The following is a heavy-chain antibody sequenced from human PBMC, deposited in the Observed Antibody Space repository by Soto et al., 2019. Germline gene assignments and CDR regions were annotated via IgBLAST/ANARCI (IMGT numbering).Heavy chain of an antibody. CDR3: ARESGYGDYDF. J-gene: IGHJ4*02. Sequence: ASETLSLTCTVSGGSVSSGSYYWSWIRQPPGKGLEWIGYMYYTGSSHYKPSLKSRVSITGDTSKNQFSLWLTSVIAADTAVYYCARESGYGDYDFWGQGTLVTVSS. V-gene: IGHV4-61*01. CDR1: GGSVSSGSYY. CDR2: MYYTGSS. D-gene: IGHD4-17*01.